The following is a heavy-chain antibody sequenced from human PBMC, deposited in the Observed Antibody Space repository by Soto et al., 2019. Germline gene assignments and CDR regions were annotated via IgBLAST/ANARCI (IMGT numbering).Heavy chain of an antibody. J-gene: IGHJ6*03. D-gene: IGHD3-9*01. V-gene: IGHV4-30-2*01. CDR1: GGSISSGGYS. CDR3: AREEGYYNMGTFPVYYMDV. Sequence: PSETLSLTCAVSGGSISSGGYSWSWIRQPPGKGLEWIGYIYHSGSTYYNPSLKSRVTISVDRSKNQFSLKLSSVTAADTAIYYCAREEGYYNMGTFPVYYMDVWGNGTTVTVSS. CDR2: IYHSGST.